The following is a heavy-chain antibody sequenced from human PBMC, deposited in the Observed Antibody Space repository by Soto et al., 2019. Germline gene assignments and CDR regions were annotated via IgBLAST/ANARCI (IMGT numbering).Heavy chain of an antibody. J-gene: IGHJ2*01. CDR2: IKSKTDGGTT. Sequence: GGSLRLSCAASGFTFNKAWMNWVRQAPGKGLEWVGRIKSKTDGGTTDYAAPVKGRFTISRDDSKNTLYLQMNSLKTEDTAVYYCSADCTNTGCYGWGSLDLWGRGTLVTVSS. D-gene: IGHD2-2*01. V-gene: IGHV3-15*07. CDR1: GFTFNKAW. CDR3: SADCTNTGCYGWGSLDL.